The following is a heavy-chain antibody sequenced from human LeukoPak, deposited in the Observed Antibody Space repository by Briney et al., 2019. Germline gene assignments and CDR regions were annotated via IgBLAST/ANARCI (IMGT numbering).Heavy chain of an antibody. CDR2: INPDGSNT. V-gene: IGHV3-74*01. CDR3: GRDIVDGGDDY. Sequence: GSLRLSCVASGFTFRTYWMYWVRQAPGKGLVWLSRINPDGSNTTYADSVKGRFTISRDNAKNSVSLQMNSLRAEDTAVYYCGRDIVDGGDDYWGQGTLVTVSS. D-gene: IGHD2-21*02. J-gene: IGHJ4*02. CDR1: GFTFRTYW.